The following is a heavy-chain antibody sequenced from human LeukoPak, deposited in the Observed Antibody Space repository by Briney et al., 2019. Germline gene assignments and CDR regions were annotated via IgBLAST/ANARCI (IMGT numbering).Heavy chain of an antibody. CDR1: GFDFSVYY. V-gene: IGHV3-11*01. CDR2: ISTNGGTI. J-gene: IGHJ4*02. Sequence: PGGSLRLSCAASGFDFSVYYMSWIRQAPGKGLEWISYISTNGGTIYYADSVKGRFTISRDSAKKSLYLQMHSLRAEDTAVYYCARISGSYYDYFDYWGQGTVGTVSS. D-gene: IGHD1-26*01. CDR3: ARISGSYYDYFDY.